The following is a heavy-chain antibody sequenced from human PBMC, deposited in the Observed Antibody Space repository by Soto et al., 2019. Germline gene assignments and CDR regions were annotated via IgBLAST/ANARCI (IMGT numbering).Heavy chain of an antibody. CDR2: ISYDGSNA. Sequence: QEQLVESGGGVVQPGTSLRLSCTASGFSFSTYAMYWVRQAPGKGLEWVAIISYDGSNAQYADSVKGRFTVARDNSKNKLYRQMHSMAAEDTAVYYCARDGGGFGELLLNSYDAFDLWGQGKLVTVSS. V-gene: IGHV3-30*04. CDR3: ARDGGGFGELLLNSYDAFDL. CDR1: GFSFSTYA. J-gene: IGHJ3*01. D-gene: IGHD3-10*01.